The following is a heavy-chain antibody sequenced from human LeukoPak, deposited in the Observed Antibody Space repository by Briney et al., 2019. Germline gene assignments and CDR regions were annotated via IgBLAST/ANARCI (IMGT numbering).Heavy chain of an antibody. V-gene: IGHV1-18*01. Sequence: ASVKVSCKASGYTFTSYGISWVRQAPGQGLEWMGWISANNGNTNYAQRFQGRVTMTTDTSTNTAYMELRSLRSDDSAVYYCARVGRDYYDRSGYLVGAFDIWGQGTMVTVS. CDR3: ARVGRDYYDRSGYLVGAFDI. CDR1: GYTFTSYG. J-gene: IGHJ3*02. D-gene: IGHD3-22*01. CDR2: ISANNGNT.